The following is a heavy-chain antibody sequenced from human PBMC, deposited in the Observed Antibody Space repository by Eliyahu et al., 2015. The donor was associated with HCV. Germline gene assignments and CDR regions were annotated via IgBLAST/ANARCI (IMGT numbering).Heavy chain of an antibody. J-gene: IGHJ4*02. CDR2: ISSSSSYI. V-gene: IGHV3-21*01. CDR3: ARDFSPTAMDFWSGYPIDY. D-gene: IGHD3-3*01. Sequence: EVQLVESGGGLVKPGGSLRLSCAASGFTFSSYSMXWVRQAPGKGLEGVSSISSSSSYIYYADSVKGRFTISRDNAKNSLYLQMNSLRAEDTAVYYCARDFSPTAMDFWSGYPIDYWGQGTLVTVSS. CDR1: GFTFSSYS.